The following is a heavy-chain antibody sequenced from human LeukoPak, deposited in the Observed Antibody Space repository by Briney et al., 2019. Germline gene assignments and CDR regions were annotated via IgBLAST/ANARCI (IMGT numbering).Heavy chain of an antibody. J-gene: IGHJ5*02. CDR2: ISYDGSNK. V-gene: IGHV3-30*18. D-gene: IGHD5-12*01. Sequence: GRSLRLSCAASGFTFSSYGMHWVRQAPGKGLEWVAVISYDGSNKYYADSVNGRFTISRDNSKNTLYLQMNSLRAEDTAVYYCAKDALAIGLGYWFDPWGQGTLVTVSS. CDR1: GFTFSSYG. CDR3: AKDALAIGLGYWFDP.